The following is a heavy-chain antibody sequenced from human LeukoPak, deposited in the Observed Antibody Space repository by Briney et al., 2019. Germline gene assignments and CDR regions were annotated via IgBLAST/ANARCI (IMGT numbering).Heavy chain of an antibody. CDR1: GFTFSRYE. J-gene: IGHJ6*04. Sequence: GGSLRLSCAASGFTFSRYEMNWVRQAPGKGLEWVSYITSSGSTIYYADSVKGRFAISRDNAKNSLYLQMNSLRAEDTAVYYCAELGITMIGGVWGKGTTVTISS. CDR2: ITSSGSTI. V-gene: IGHV3-48*03. CDR3: AELGITMIGGV. D-gene: IGHD3-10*02.